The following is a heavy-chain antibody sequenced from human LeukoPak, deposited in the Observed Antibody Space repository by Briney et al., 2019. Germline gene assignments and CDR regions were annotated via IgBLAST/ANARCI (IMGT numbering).Heavy chain of an antibody. CDR3: AKAVQIYGDCFDY. Sequence: GGSLRLSCAASGFTFDDYAMPWVRHAPGKGLEWVSGISWNSGSIGYADSVKGRFTISRDNAKNSLYLQMNGLRAEDTALYYCAKAVQIYGDCFDYWGQGTLVTVSS. CDR2: ISWNSGSI. V-gene: IGHV3-9*01. CDR1: GFTFDDYA. D-gene: IGHD4-17*01. J-gene: IGHJ4*02.